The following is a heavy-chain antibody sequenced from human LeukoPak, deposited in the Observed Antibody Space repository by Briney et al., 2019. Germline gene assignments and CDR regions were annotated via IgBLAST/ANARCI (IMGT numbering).Heavy chain of an antibody. CDR1: GASISSYY. V-gene: IGHV4-59*01. CDR2: RHYRGTT. J-gene: IGHJ6*02. D-gene: IGHD5-12*01. Sequence: LETLSLTCTVSGASISSYYWSWIRQPPGKGLEWIASRHYRGTTNYNPSLESRVTISVDTPKNQFSLKLSSVTAADTAVYYCARGIVATIRDHYYYGVDVWGQGTTVTVSS. CDR3: ARGIVATIRDHYYYGVDV.